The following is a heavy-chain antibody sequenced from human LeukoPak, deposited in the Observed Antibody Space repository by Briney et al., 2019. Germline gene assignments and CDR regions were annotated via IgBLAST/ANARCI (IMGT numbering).Heavy chain of an antibody. Sequence: PGGSLRLSCAASGFIFSSYNMNWVRQPPGKGLEWVSSISSSSTYIYYADSMKGRFTISRDNAKNSLFLQMNSLTAEDTAVYYCARKFRAFDIWGKGTMVTVSS. V-gene: IGHV3-21*01. J-gene: IGHJ3*02. CDR3: ARKFRAFDI. CDR1: GFIFSSYN. CDR2: ISSSSTYI.